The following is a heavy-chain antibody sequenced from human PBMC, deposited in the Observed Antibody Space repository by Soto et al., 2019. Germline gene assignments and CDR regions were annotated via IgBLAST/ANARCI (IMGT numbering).Heavy chain of an antibody. CDR2: IWFDSSNR. D-gene: IGHD4-4*01. CDR1: GFTFNTYG. CDR3: AKELNSHKAFDI. V-gene: IGHV3-33*06. Sequence: QVQLEESGGGVVQPGCSLRLSCTASGFTFNTYGMHWVRQAPGKWLEWVAMIWFDSSNRYSADSVKGRFTISRANSSNTLYLPMYSMRVADTAIYYCAKELNSHKAFDIWGRGTIVTFSS. J-gene: IGHJ3*02.